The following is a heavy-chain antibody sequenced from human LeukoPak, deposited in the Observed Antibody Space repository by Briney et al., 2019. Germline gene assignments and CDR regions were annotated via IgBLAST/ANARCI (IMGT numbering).Heavy chain of an antibody. J-gene: IGHJ6*03. Sequence: GGSLRLSCAASGFPFSNYSMNWVRQTPGKGLEWVSSITSRSSYILYAHSVKGRFTISRDNAKNSLYLQMNSLRAEDTAVYYCARAGLRSGNYYYYMDVWGKGTTVTVSS. V-gene: IGHV3-21*01. CDR3: ARAGLRSGNYYYYMDV. CDR1: GFPFSNYS. CDR2: ITSRSSYI. D-gene: IGHD1-1*01.